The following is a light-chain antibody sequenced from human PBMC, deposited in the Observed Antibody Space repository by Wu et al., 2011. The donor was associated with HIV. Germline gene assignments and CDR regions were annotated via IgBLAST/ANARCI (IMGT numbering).Light chain of an antibody. CDR2: GAS. CDR1: QSVSSN. Sequence: EIVMTQSPATLSVSPGEGATLSCRASQSVSSNLAWYQQKPGQAPRLLIYGASTRATGIPARFSGSGSGTEFTLTISRLEPEDFAVYFCQQYGSSPQVTFGGGTKVEIK. V-gene: IGKV3-15*01. J-gene: IGKJ4*01. CDR3: QQYGSSPQVT.